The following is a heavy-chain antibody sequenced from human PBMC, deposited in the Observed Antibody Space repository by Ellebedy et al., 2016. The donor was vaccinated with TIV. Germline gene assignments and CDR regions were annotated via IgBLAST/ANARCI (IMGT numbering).Heavy chain of an antibody. CDR2: INPNSGGT. CDR1: GYTFTGNY. D-gene: IGHD6-19*01. V-gene: IGHV1-2*02. J-gene: IGHJ4*02. CDR3: ARGVNSAYEIDVAVAGNWYYFGN. Sequence: ASVKVSCXASGYTFTGNYLHWVRQAPGQRLEWIGWINPNSGGTNYAQKFQGRVTMTRDTSISTAYMYLSSLRSDDTAIYYCARGVNSAYEIDVAVAGNWYYFGNWGQGTLVTVSS.